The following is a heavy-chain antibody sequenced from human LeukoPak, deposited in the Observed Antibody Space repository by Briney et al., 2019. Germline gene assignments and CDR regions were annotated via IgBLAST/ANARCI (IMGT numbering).Heavy chain of an antibody. D-gene: IGHD2-15*01. V-gene: IGHV1-46*01. CDR3: ARGAPDCSGGSCYVYFDY. CDR2: INPSGGST. J-gene: IGHJ4*02. CDR1: GYTFTSYY. Sequence: VASVKVSCKASGYTFTSYYIHWVRQAPGQGLEWMGIINPSGGSTSYAQRFQGRVTMTRDTSTSTVYMELGSLRSEDTAVYYCARGAPDCSGGSCYVYFDYWGQGTLVTVSS.